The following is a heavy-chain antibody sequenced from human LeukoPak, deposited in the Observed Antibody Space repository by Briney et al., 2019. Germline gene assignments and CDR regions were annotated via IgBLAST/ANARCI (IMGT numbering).Heavy chain of an antibody. CDR2: FDPDGGDT. V-gene: IGHV1-24*01. CDR1: GYTFTELY. CDR3: ATETSRFFDWSLSY. Sequence: GASVNVTCTVSGYTFTELYLHWMRQPPGKGLEWMGGFDPDGGDTIYAQKFQGRLTMTEDTSNNPAYMELSSLESEDTAMYYCATETSRFFDWSLSYWGQGTLVTVSS. J-gene: IGHJ4*02. D-gene: IGHD3-9*01.